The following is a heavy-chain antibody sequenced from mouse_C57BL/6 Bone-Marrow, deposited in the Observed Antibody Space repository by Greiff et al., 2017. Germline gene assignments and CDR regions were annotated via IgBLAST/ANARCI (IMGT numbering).Heavy chain of an antibody. Sequence: VQLQQSGAELVRPGTSVKVSCKASGYAFTNYLLEWVKQRPGQGLEWIGVINPGSGGTNYNEKFKGKATLTADKSSSTAYMQLSSLTSEDSAVYFCARFYYYGSSLFDYWGQGTTLTVSS. CDR3: ARFYYYGSSLFDY. V-gene: IGHV1-54*01. D-gene: IGHD1-1*01. CDR1: GYAFTNYL. J-gene: IGHJ2*01. CDR2: INPGSGGT.